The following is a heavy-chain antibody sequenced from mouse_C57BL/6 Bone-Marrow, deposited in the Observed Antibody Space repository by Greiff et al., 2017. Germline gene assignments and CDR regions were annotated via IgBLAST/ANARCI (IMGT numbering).Heavy chain of an antibody. V-gene: IGHV1-69*01. Sequence: VQLQQSGAELVMPGASVKLSCKASGYTFTSYWMHWVKQRPGQGLEWIGEIDPSDSYTNYNQKFKGKSTLTVDKSSSTAYMQLSSLTSEDSAVYYCARSPITTVVEDWYFDVWGKGTTVTVSS. J-gene: IGHJ1*03. CDR2: IDPSDSYT. CDR1: GYTFTSYW. D-gene: IGHD1-1*01. CDR3: ARSPITTVVEDWYFDV.